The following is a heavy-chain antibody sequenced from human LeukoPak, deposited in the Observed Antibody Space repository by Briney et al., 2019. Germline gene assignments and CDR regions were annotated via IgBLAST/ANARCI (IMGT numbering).Heavy chain of an antibody. CDR2: VNPNSGTT. D-gene: IGHD2-15*01. CDR1: GYTFSGYY. J-gene: IGHJ4*02. CDR3: ARTPRRLYCSGGSCYRAGFDY. V-gene: IGHV1-2*02. Sequence: ASVKVSCKASGYTFSGYYLHWVRQAPGQGLEWMGWVNPNSGTTNYAQKFQGRVTITRNTSISTAYMELSSLRSEDTAVYYCARTPRRLYCSGGSCYRAGFDYWGQGTLVTVSS.